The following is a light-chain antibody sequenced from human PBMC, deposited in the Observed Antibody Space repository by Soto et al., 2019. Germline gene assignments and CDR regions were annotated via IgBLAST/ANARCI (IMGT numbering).Light chain of an antibody. CDR3: CSYAGSYSWV. V-gene: IGLV2-11*01. J-gene: IGLJ3*02. Sequence: QSALTQPRSVSGSPGQSVNISGTGTSSDVGGCNYVSWYQQHPGKAPKLMIYDVSKRPSGVPDRFSGSKSGNTASLTISGLQAEDEADYYCCSYAGSYSWVFGGGTKVTVL. CDR2: DVS. CDR1: SSDVGGCNY.